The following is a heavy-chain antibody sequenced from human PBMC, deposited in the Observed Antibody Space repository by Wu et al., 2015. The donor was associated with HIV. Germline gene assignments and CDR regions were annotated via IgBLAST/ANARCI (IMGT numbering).Heavy chain of an antibody. Sequence: QVQLVQSGAEVKKPGASVKVSCKASGYTFSSYGISWVRQAPGQGLEWMGWISAYNGNTKSAQKLQGRVTMTTDTSTSTAYMELRSLRSDDTAVYYCARASDTALARYYYYYYMDVWGKGTTVTVSS. CDR3: ARASDTALARYYYYYYMDV. CDR2: ISAYNGNT. D-gene: IGHD5-18*01. CDR1: GYTFSSYG. V-gene: IGHV1-18*01. J-gene: IGHJ6*03.